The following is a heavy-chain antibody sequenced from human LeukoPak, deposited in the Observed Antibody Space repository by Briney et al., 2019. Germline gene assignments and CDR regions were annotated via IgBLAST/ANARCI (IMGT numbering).Heavy chain of an antibody. Sequence: PSETLSLTCTVSGGSISSGDYYWSWIRQPPGKGLEWIGYIYYSGSTYYNPSLKSRVTISVDTFKNQFSLKLSSVTAADTAVYYCARGPPVYYYYGMDVWGQGTTVTVSS. CDR2: IYYSGST. J-gene: IGHJ6*02. V-gene: IGHV4-30-4*01. CDR3: ARGPPVYYYYGMDV. CDR1: GGSISSGDYY.